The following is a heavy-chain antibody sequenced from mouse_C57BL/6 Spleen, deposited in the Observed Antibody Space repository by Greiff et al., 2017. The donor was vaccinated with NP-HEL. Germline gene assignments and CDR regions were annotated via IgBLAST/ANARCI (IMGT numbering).Heavy chain of an antibody. J-gene: IGHJ3*01. Sequence: VQLKESGGGLVKPGGSLKLSCAASGFTFSDYGMHWVRQAPEKGLEWVAYISSGSSTIYYADTVKGRFTISRDNAKNTLFLQMTSLRSEDTAMYYCARGRNYSNSWFAYWGQGTLVTVSA. CDR1: GFTFSDYG. CDR3: ARGRNYSNSWFAY. CDR2: ISSGSSTI. V-gene: IGHV5-17*01. D-gene: IGHD2-5*01.